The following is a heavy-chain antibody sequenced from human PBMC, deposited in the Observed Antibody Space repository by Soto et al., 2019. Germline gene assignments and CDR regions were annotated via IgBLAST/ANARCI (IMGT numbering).Heavy chain of an antibody. Sequence: QVQLQQWGAGLLKPSETLSLTCAVSGGSFSAYYSTWIRQPPGMGLAGIGEVDPSGSTNYNPSLEGRVTMSIDAAKNRFSANVTSVTAADTAVYYCVRGLRYSGMDVWGQGTTVTVS. V-gene: IGHV4-34*01. D-gene: IGHD2-15*01. CDR1: GGSFSAYY. CDR2: VDPSGST. J-gene: IGHJ6*02. CDR3: VRGLRYSGMDV.